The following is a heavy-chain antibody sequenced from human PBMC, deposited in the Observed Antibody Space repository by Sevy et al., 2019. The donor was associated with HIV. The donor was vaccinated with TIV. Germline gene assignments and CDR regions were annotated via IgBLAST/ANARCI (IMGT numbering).Heavy chain of an antibody. CDR3: ARARSYRSSWANDAFDI. Sequence: GGSLRLSCAASGFTFSSYSMNWVRQAPGKGLEWVSSISTSSSYIYYAYSVKGRLTIARENPKNSLSLQMNSPRAEDTAVYYCARARSYRSSWANDAFDIRGQGTMVTV. CDR2: ISTSSSYI. V-gene: IGHV3-21*01. J-gene: IGHJ3*02. D-gene: IGHD6-13*01. CDR1: GFTFSSYS.